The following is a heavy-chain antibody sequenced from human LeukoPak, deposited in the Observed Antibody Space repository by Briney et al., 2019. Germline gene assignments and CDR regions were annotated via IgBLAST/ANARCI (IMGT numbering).Heavy chain of an antibody. Sequence: KPSETLSLTCTVSGGSISSYYWSWIRQPPGKGLEWIGYIYYSGSTNYNPSLKSRVSISVDTSKNQFSLKLSSVTAADTAVYYCARSLRYMDVWGEGTTVTVSS. CDR1: GGSISSYY. V-gene: IGHV4-59*01. J-gene: IGHJ6*03. CDR3: ARSLRYMDV. CDR2: IYYSGST.